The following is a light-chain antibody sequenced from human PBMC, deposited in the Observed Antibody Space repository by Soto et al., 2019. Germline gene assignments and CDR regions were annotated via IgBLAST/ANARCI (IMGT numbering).Light chain of an antibody. CDR3: QKYNSYWYT. CDR1: QNINTW. V-gene: IGKV1-5*01. J-gene: IGKJ2*01. CDR2: DAS. Sequence: DIQMTQSPSTLSASVGDRVIITCRASQNINTWLAWYQQKPGKAPNLLIYDASNLQSGVPLRFSGSGSGTEFTLTISSLQPDDFATYYCQKYNSYWYTFGQGTRLEIK.